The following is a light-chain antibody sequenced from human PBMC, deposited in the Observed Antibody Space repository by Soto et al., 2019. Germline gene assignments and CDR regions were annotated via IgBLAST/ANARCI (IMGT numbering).Light chain of an antibody. CDR1: QDLTNF. CDR2: DTT. CDR3: QQYGHPPYT. J-gene: IGKJ2*01. V-gene: IGKV1-33*01. Sequence: DIQMTQSPTSLAASVGDRATLTCRASQDLTNFLDWYQQKPGEAPKLLIYDTTTLEEGVPSRFSGCGSGTAFTFTSNRLQHEDAEIYYCQQYGHPPYTFGPGTKLEIK.